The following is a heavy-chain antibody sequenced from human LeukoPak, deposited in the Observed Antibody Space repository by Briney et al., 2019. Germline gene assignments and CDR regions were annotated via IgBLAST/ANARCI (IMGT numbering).Heavy chain of an antibody. V-gene: IGHV1-46*01. CDR1: GYTFTSYY. D-gene: IGHD6-13*01. Sequence: ASMKVSCKASGYTFTSYYMHWVRQAPGQGLEWMGIISPSGGSASYAQKFQGRVTMTRNMSTSTVYMELSSLRSEDTAVYYCARELSPSGIDYWGQGTLVTVSS. CDR3: ARELSPSGIDY. CDR2: ISPSGGSA. J-gene: IGHJ4*02.